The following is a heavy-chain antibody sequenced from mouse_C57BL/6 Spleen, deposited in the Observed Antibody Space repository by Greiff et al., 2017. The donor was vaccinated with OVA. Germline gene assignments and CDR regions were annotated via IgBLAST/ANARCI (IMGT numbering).Heavy chain of an antibody. CDR1: GYAFTNYL. J-gene: IGHJ4*01. D-gene: IGHD1-1*01. CDR2: INPGSGGT. V-gene: IGHV1-54*01. CDR3: ARSYGT. Sequence: VQLQQSGAELVRPGTSVKVSCKASGYAFTNYLIEWVKQRPGQGLEWIGVINPGSGGTNYNEKFKGKATLTADKSSSTAYMQLSSLTSEDSAVYFCARSYGTWGQGTSVTVSS.